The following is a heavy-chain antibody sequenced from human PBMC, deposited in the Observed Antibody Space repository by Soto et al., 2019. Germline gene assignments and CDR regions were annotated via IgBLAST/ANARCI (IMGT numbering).Heavy chain of an antibody. J-gene: IGHJ4*02. Sequence: QVQLVQSGAEVKKPGSSVKVSCKASGGTFSSYTISWVRQAPGQGLEWMGRIIPILGIANYAPKFQGRVTMTADKSARTAYMGLSSLRSEDTAVYYCEGVERWIQLWQPIDYWGQGPLVTVSS. D-gene: IGHD5-18*01. CDR3: EGVERWIQLWQPIDY. CDR1: GGTFSSYT. V-gene: IGHV1-69*02. CDR2: IIPILGIA.